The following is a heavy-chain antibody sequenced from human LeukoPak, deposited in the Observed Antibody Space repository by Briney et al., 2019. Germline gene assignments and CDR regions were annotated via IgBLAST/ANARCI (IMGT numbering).Heavy chain of an antibody. CDR1: GGSISSYY. Sequence: SETLSLTCTVSGGSISSYYWSWIRQPPGKGLEWIGYIYYSGSTNYNPSLKSRVTISVDTSKNQFSLKLSSVTAADTAVYYCARSPYQGYYYYMDVWGKGTTVTVSS. V-gene: IGHV4-59*01. CDR2: IYYSGST. J-gene: IGHJ6*03. CDR3: ARSPYQGYYYYMDV.